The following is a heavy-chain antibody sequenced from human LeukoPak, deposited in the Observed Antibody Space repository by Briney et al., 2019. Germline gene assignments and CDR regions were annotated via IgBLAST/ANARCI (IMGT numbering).Heavy chain of an antibody. CDR2: ISAYNGNT. D-gene: IGHD6-19*01. J-gene: IGHJ4*02. CDR3: ARTLLLAVAGRLDY. V-gene: IGHV1-18*01. Sequence: GASVKVSCKASGYTFTSYGISWVRQAPGQGLEWMGWISAYNGNTNYAQKLQGRVTTTTDTSTSTAYMELRSLRSDDTAVYYCARTLLLAVAGRLDYWGQGTLVTVSS. CDR1: GYTFTSYG.